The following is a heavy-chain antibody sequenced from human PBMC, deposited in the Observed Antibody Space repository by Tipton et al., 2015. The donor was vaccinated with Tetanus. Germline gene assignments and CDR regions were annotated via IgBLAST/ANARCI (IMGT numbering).Heavy chain of an antibody. CDR1: GFIFSSYG. Sequence: AASGFIFSSYGIHWVRQAPGKGLEWLAVSWYDGTDKYHADSVKGRFTISRDNSKNTLYLQMNSLRAEDTALYYCAREADCSGGSCFSGDFDTWGQGTQVTVSS. CDR2: SWYDGTDK. J-gene: IGHJ4*02. CDR3: AREADCSGGSCFSGDFDT. V-gene: IGHV3-33*01. D-gene: IGHD2-15*01.